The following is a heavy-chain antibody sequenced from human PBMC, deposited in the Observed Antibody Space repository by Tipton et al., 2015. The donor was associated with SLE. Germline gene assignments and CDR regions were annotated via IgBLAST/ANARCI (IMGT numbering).Heavy chain of an antibody. Sequence: TLSLTCTVSGDSIRSSRYYWGWIRQPPGKGLEWIGSIYYSGTTYYNPSLKSRVTISVDTSKNQFSLQLSSVTAADTAVYYYATKERCRGGSCYHYWGQGTLVTVSS. J-gene: IGHJ4*02. V-gene: IGHV4-39*07. CDR2: IYYSGTT. CDR1: GDSIRSSRYY. D-gene: IGHD2-15*01. CDR3: ATKERCRGGSCYHY.